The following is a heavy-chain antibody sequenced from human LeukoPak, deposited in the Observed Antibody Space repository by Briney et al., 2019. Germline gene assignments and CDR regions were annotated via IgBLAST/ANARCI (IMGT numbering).Heavy chain of an antibody. V-gene: IGHV3-21*01. CDR3: ARPMEGSSGPGSWYFDY. J-gene: IGHJ4*02. CDR1: GFTFSSYG. CDR2: ISSSSSYI. Sequence: PGGSLRLSCAASGFTFSSYGMNWVRQAPGKGLEWVSSISSSSSYIYYADSVKGRFTTSRDNAKNSLYLQMNSLSAEDTAVYYCARPMEGSSGPGSWYFDYWGQGTLVTVSS. D-gene: IGHD3-10*01.